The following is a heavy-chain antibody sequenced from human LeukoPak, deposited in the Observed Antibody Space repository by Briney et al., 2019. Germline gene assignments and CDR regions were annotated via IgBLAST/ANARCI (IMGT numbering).Heavy chain of an antibody. D-gene: IGHD6-13*01. CDR2: INHSGST. CDR1: GGSFSGYY. V-gene: IGHV4-34*01. Sequence: SETLSLTCAVYGGSFSGYYWSWIRQPPVKGLEWSGEINHSGSTNYNPSLKSRVTISVDTSKNQSSLKLSSVTAADTAVYYCARGGIRRGQYSRSRSDAFDIWGQGTMVTVSS. J-gene: IGHJ3*02. CDR3: ARGGIRRGQYSRSRSDAFDI.